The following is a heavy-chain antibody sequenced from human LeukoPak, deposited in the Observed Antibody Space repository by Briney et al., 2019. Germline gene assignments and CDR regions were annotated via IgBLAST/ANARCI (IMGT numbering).Heavy chain of an antibody. V-gene: IGHV3-30*03. CDR3: VRAIGSNTL. CDR1: GFTFSNYG. Sequence: GRSLRLSCAASGFTFSNYGMHWVRQAPGKGLEWVAVISDGGRNEYYVDSVKGRFTISRDNAKNSLYLQMNSLRAEDTAVYFCVRAIGSNTLWGQGTLVTVSS. D-gene: IGHD4-23*01. CDR2: ISDGGRNE. J-gene: IGHJ4*02.